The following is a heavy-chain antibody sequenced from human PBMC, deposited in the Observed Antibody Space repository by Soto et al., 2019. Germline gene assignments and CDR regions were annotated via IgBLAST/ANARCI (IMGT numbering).Heavy chain of an antibody. CDR3: ARARYGDFVTWFDS. J-gene: IGHJ5*01. V-gene: IGHV1-69*13. CDR1: GAIFSSYA. Sequence: SVKVSCKASGAIFSSYAVSWVRQVPGQGLEWMGVIIPIFATPKYGHKFQDRVTITADESTSTAYMELSSLRSDDTAVYYCARARYGDFVTWFDSWGQGTPVTVS. CDR2: IIPIFATP. D-gene: IGHD4-17*01.